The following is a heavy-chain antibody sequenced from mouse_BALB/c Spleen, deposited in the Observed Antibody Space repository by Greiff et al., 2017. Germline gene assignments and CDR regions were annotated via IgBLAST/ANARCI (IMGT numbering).Heavy chain of an antibody. D-gene: IGHD1-1*01. J-gene: IGHJ2*01. V-gene: IGHV7-3*02. Sequence: EVKLVESGGGLVQPGGSLRLSCATSGFTFTDYYMSWVRQPPGKALEWLGFIRNKANGYTTEYSASVKGLFTISRDNSQSILYLQMNTLRAEDSATYCCARDYYDHYSFDYWGQGTTLTVSS. CDR3: ARDYYDHYSFDY. CDR1: GFTFTDYY. CDR2: IRNKANGYTT.